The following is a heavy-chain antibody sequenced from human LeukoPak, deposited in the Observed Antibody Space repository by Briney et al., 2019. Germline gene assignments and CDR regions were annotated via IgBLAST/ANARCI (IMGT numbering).Heavy chain of an antibody. CDR3: ASGHYGSGFLNWFDP. D-gene: IGHD3-10*01. J-gene: IGHJ5*02. Sequence: ASVKVSFKASGYTFTGYYMHWVRQAPGQGLEWMGWINPNSGGTNYAQKFQGRVTMNRDTSISAAYMELSRLRSDDTSVYYCASGHYGSGFLNWFDPWGQGTLVTVSS. V-gene: IGHV1-2*02. CDR2: INPNSGGT. CDR1: GYTFTGYY.